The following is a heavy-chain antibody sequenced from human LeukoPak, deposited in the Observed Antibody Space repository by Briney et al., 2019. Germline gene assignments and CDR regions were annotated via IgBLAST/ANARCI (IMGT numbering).Heavy chain of an antibody. Sequence: GGSLRLSCAASGFTFSTYEMNWVRQAPGKGLEWVSYISSSDSTIYYADSVKGRFTISRDNAKNSLYLQMNSLRAGDTAVYYCARTIEMATISYFDYWGQGTLVTVSS. CDR3: ARTIEMATISYFDY. D-gene: IGHD5-24*01. V-gene: IGHV3-48*03. J-gene: IGHJ4*02. CDR1: GFTFSTYE. CDR2: ISSSDSTI.